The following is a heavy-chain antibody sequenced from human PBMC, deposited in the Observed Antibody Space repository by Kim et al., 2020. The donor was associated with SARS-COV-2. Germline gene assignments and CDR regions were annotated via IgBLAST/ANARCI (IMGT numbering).Heavy chain of an antibody. V-gene: IGHV4-61*07. CDR3: AGQGVQSVGATRADY. D-gene: IGHD1-26*01. J-gene: IGHJ4*02. Sequence: PSLRSRVTISVDTSKNQFSLKLSSVTAADTAVYYCAGQGVQSVGATRADYWGQGTLVTVSS.